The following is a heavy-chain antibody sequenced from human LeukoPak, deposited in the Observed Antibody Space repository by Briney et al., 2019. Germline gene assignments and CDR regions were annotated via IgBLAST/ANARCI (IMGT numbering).Heavy chain of an antibody. D-gene: IGHD6-13*01. J-gene: IGHJ4*02. CDR1: GGTFSSYA. CDR3: ARTIAAAGGNDY. CDR2: IIPIFGTA. V-gene: IGHV1-69*13. Sequence: ASVKASCKASGGTFSSYAISWVRQAPGQGLEWMGGIIPIFGTANYAQKFQGRVTITADESTSTAYMELSSLRSEDTAVYYCARTIAAAGGNDYWGQGTLVTVSS.